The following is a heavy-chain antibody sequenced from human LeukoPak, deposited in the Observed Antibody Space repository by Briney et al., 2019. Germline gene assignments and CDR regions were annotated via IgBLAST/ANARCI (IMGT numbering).Heavy chain of an antibody. D-gene: IGHD3-10*01. J-gene: IGHJ4*02. CDR2: ISSSGSTI. CDR3: AKLYGSGSYLGI. V-gene: IGHV3-48*03. CDR1: GFTFSSYE. Sequence: GGSLRLSCAASGFTFSSYEMNWVRQAPGKGLEWVSYISSSGSTIYYADSVKGRFTISRDNAKNSLYLQMNSLRAEDTAVYYCAKLYGSGSYLGIWGQGTLVTVSS.